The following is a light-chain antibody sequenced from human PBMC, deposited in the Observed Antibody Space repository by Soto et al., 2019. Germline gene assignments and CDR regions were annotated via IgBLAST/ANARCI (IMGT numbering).Light chain of an antibody. CDR3: SSYTSSSTLV. J-gene: IGLJ2*01. CDR2: DVS. Sequence: QSVMTQPDSVSGSPGQSITISCTGTSSGVGGYNYVSWYQQHPGKAPKLMIYDVSNRPSGVSNRFSGSKSGNTASLTISGLQAEDEADYYCSSYTSSSTLVFGGGTKLTVL. CDR1: SSGVGGYNY. V-gene: IGLV2-14*01.